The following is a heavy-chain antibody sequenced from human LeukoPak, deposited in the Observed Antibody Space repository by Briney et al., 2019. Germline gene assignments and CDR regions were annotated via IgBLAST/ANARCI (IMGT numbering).Heavy chain of an antibody. CDR3: ARAYYYDSSGYYFDY. J-gene: IGHJ4*02. CDR2: INPSGGST. CDR1: GYTFTSSY. V-gene: IGHV1-46*01. D-gene: IGHD3-22*01. Sequence: ASVKVSCKASGYTFTSSYMPWVRQAPGQGLEWMGIINPSGGSTSYAQKFQGRVTMTRDTSTSTVYMELSSLRSEDTAVYYCARAYYYDSSGYYFDYWGQGTLVAVSS.